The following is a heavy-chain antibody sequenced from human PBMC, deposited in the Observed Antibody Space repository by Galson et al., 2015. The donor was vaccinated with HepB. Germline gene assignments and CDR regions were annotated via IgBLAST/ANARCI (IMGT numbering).Heavy chain of an antibody. D-gene: IGHD2-15*01. CDR3: AKDGIMVANNPYHFHY. CDR2: ITSSGGNS. V-gene: IGHV3-23*01. Sequence: SLRLSCAASGFSFTRYAMTWVRQAPGKGLEWVSRITSSGGNSSYTDSVKGRFTVSRDDSKNTLLLHLNSLRAEDTAMYFCAKDGIMVANNPYHFHYWGQGTLVTVSS. CDR1: GFSFTRYA. J-gene: IGHJ4*02.